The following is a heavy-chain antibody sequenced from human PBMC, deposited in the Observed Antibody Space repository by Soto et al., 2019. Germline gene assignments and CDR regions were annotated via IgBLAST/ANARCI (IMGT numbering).Heavy chain of an antibody. CDR1: GASSGTYY. J-gene: IGHJ6*03. Sequence: QVQLQQWGAGLLKPSETLSLTCAVHGASSGTYYWTWIRQPPGKGLEWIGEINDSGTANHSPSLKSRVIISVDTPKKQFSLRLKSVTAADTAVYYCAGLRGFYYYIDVWGKGTTVTVSS. V-gene: IGHV4-34*01. CDR3: AGLRGFYYYIDV. CDR2: INDSGTA.